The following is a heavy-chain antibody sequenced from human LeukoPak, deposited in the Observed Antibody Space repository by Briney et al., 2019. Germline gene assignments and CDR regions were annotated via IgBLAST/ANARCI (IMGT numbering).Heavy chain of an antibody. CDR2: ISGTRSTI. CDR1: GFAFSRYN. CDR3: ARDGGMGDY. D-gene: IGHD4-23*01. J-gene: IGHJ4*02. V-gene: IGHV3-48*01. Sequence: GGSLRLSCAASGFAFSRYNMNWVRQAPGKGLEWVSYISGTRSTIYYADSVKGRFTISRDNAKNSLYLQMNSLRAEDTAVYYCARDGGMGDYWGQGTLVTVSS.